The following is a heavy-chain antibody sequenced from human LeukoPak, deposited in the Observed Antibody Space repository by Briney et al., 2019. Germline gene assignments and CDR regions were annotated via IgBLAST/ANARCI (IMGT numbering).Heavy chain of an antibody. D-gene: IGHD5-18*01. V-gene: IGHV3-48*02. CDR1: GFTFSSYT. CDR3: ARGYSYGPVYYFDY. Sequence: PGGSLRLSCAASGFTFSSYTMNWVRQAPGKGLEWVSYISTSTTIYYTDSVKGRFTISRDNAKSSLYLQMNSLRDEDKAVYYCARGYSYGPVYYFDYWGQGTLVTVSS. CDR2: ISTSTTI. J-gene: IGHJ4*02.